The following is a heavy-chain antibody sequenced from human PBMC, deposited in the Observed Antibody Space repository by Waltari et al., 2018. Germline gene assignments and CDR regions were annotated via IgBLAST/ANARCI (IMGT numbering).Heavy chain of an antibody. CDR1: GYTFTGYY. D-gene: IGHD5-12*01. Sequence: QVQLVQSGAEVKKPGASVKVSCKASGYTFTGYYMHWVRQAPGQGLEWRGWINPNSGGTNYAQKLQGRVTMTRDTSISTAYMELSRLRSDDTAVYYCARDSERWLPRRLDYWGQGTLVTVSS. CDR3: ARDSERWLPRRLDY. J-gene: IGHJ4*02. V-gene: IGHV1-2*02. CDR2: INPNSGGT.